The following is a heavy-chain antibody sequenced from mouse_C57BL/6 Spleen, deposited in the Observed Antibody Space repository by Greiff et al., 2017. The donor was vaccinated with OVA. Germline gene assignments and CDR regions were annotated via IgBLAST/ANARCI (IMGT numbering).Heavy chain of an antibody. CDR3: ARQGDQMGY. J-gene: IGHJ4*01. CDR2: ISSGGSYT. V-gene: IGHV5-6*02. Sequence: DVKLVESGGDLVKPGGSLKLSCAASGFTFSSYGMSWVRQTPDKRLEWVATISSGGSYTYYPDSVKGRFTISRDNAKNTLYLQMSSLKSEDTAMYYCARQGDQMGYWGQGASVTASS. CDR1: GFTFSSYG.